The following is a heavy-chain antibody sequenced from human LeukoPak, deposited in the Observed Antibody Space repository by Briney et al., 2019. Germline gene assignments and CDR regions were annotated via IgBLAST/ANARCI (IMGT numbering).Heavy chain of an antibody. Sequence: ASVKVSCKTSGYRFTTYSVSWVRQAPGRGLEWMGWISAYNNNTDFAQKFQDRVTLTTDTSTSTAYMELRSLRSDDSAVYYCVRALHHNNGWFLIGDFDYWGQGTLVTVSS. CDR1: GYRFTTYS. CDR3: VRALHHNNGWFLIGDFDY. D-gene: IGHD6-19*01. CDR2: ISAYNNNT. J-gene: IGHJ4*02. V-gene: IGHV1-18*01.